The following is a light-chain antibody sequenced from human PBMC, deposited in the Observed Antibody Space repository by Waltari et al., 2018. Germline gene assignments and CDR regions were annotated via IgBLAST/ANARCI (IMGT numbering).Light chain of an antibody. CDR3: YSSDSTGLRV. Sequence: SYELTQPPSVSVSPGQTARITCSGHALTRKDAYWFQQKSGQAPRLFIYEDTKRPSGIPERFSGSSSGTVATLTITGAQVDDEADYYCYSSDSTGLRVFGGGTTVVVL. V-gene: IGLV3-10*01. CDR1: ALTRKD. CDR2: EDT. J-gene: IGLJ1*01.